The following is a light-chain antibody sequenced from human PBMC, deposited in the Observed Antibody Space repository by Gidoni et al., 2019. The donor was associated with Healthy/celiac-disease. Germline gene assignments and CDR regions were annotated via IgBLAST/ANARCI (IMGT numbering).Light chain of an antibody. V-gene: IGKV3-11*01. CDR2: DAS. J-gene: IGKJ4*01. CDR3: QQRSNWPPT. Sequence: IVFTHSPATLSLSPGERATLSCSASQSVSSYLAWYQQKPGQAPRLLIYDASNRATGIPARFSGSGSGTDFTLTISSLEPEDFAVYYCQQRSNWPPTFGGGTKVEIK. CDR1: QSVSSY.